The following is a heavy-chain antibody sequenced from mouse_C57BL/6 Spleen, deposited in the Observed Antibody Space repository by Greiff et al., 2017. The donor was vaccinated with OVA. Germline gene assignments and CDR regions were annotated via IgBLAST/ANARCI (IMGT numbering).Heavy chain of an antibody. D-gene: IGHD4-1*01. V-gene: IGHV5-17*01. J-gene: IGHJ4*01. Sequence: EVKLQESGGGLVKPGGSLKLSCAASGFTFSDYGMHWVRQAPEKGLEWVAYISSGSSTIYYADTVKGRFTISRDNAKNTLFLQMTSLRSEDTAMYYCARGRLGRWAMDYWGQGTSVTVSS. CDR3: ARGRLGRWAMDY. CDR1: GFTFSDYG. CDR2: ISSGSSTI.